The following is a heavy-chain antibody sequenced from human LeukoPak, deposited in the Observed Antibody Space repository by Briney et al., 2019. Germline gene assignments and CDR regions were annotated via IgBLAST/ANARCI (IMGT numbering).Heavy chain of an antibody. J-gene: IGHJ4*02. Sequence: GGSLRLSCAASGFTFSSYAMSWVRQAPGKGLEWVSAISGSGGSTYYADSVKGRFTISRDNSKNTLYLQMNSLRAEDTAVYYCAKVGRHYGSGSYLGYWGQGTLVTVSS. D-gene: IGHD3-10*01. CDR3: AKVGRHYGSGSYLGY. V-gene: IGHV3-23*01. CDR1: GFTFSSYA. CDR2: ISGSGGST.